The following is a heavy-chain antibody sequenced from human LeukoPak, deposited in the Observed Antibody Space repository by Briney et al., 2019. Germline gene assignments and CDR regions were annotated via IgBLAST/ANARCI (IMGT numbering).Heavy chain of an antibody. CDR2: IIPIFGTA. CDR1: GGTFSSYA. V-gene: IGHV1-69*13. CDR3: ARGRIVGATPDAFDI. D-gene: IGHD1-26*01. J-gene: IGHJ3*02. Sequence: GASVKVSCKASGGTFSSYAISWVRQAPGQGLEWMGGIIPIFGTANYAQKFQGRVTITADESTSTAYMELSSLRSEDTAVYYCARGRIVGATPDAFDIWGQGTMVTVSS.